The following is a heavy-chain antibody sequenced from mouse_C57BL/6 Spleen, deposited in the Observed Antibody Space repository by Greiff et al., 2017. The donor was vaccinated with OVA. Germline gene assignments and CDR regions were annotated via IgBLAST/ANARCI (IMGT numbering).Heavy chain of an antibody. D-gene: IGHD1-1*01. CDR1: GYAFTGSW. V-gene: IGHV1-82*01. Sequence: VQLQQSGPELVKPGASVKLSCKATGYAFTGSWMDWVKQRPGHGLEWIGGILPGDGGTNYNGKFKGKATFTADTSSTTAYMQLSSLTSEDSAVYFCASVNYGSSPFAYWGQGTLVTVSA. CDR2: ILPGDGGT. J-gene: IGHJ3*01. CDR3: ASVNYGSSPFAY.